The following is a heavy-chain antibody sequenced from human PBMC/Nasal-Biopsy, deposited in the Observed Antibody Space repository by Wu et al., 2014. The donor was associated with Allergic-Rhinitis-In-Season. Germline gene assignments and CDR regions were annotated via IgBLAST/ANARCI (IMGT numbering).Heavy chain of an antibody. V-gene: IGHV3-7*01. CDR2: INQDGSEK. J-gene: IGHJ5*02. CDR1: GFTFSSYW. CDR3: ARARGPAS. D-gene: IGHD3-10*01. Sequence: LRLSCAASGFTFSSYWMTWVRQAPGKGLEWMANINQDGSEKNYVDSVKGRFTISRDNAKNSVYLQMNSLRVEDTAVYYCARARGPASWGQGTLVIVSS.